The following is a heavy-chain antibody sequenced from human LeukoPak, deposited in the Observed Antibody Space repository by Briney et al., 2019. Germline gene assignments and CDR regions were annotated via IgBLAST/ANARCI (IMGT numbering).Heavy chain of an antibody. CDR2: VSGNGANT. Sequence: GGSLRLSCAASGFTFISHTMSWIRQAPGKGLEWVSGVSGNGANTYYADSVKGRFTISRDNSKNTLYLQMNSLRAEDTAVYYCAKDLHGDYVRWGDYWGQGTLVTVSS. CDR3: AKDLHGDYVRWGDY. D-gene: IGHD4-17*01. CDR1: GFTFISHT. J-gene: IGHJ4*02. V-gene: IGHV3-23*01.